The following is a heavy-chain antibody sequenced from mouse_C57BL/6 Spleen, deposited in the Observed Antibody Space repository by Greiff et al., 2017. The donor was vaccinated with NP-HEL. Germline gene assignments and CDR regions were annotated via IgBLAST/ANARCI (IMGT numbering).Heavy chain of an antibody. CDR2: IHPNSGST. V-gene: IGHV1-64*01. CDR1: GYTFTSYW. J-gene: IGHJ4*01. Sequence: QVQLKQPGAELVKPGASVKLSCTASGYTFTSYWMHWVKQRPGQGLEWIGMIHPNSGSTNYNEKFKSKATLTVDKSSSTAYMQLSSLTSEDSAVYYCARGRTRALGYWGQGTSVTVSA. D-gene: IGHD3-3*01. CDR3: ARGRTRALGY.